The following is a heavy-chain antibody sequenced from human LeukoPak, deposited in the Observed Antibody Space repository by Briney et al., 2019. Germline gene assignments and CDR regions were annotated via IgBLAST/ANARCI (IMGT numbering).Heavy chain of an antibody. V-gene: IGHV4-4*07. J-gene: IGHJ4*02. CDR1: GGSISGFY. D-gene: IGHD2-21*01. CDR2: IYPSGGT. CDR3: AREYGDLDY. Sequence: SESLSLTCTVSGGSISGFYWSWIRQPAGKGLEWIGRIYPSGGTNYNPSLKSRVTMSTDTSKNQFSLKLRSVTAADTAVYYCAREYGDLDYWGQGTLVTVSS.